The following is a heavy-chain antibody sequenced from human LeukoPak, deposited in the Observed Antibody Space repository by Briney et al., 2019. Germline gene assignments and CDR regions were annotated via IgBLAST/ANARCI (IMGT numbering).Heavy chain of an antibody. J-gene: IGHJ6*02. CDR1: GYTFTSYY. V-gene: IGHV1-46*01. D-gene: IGHD4/OR15-4a*01. Sequence: GASVKVSCKASGYTFTSYYMHWVRQAPGQGLEWMGIINPSGGSTSYAQKFQGRVTMTRDTSTSTVYMELSSLRSEDTAVYYCAREYAANGRYYYYGMDVWGQGTTVTVSS. CDR2: INPSGGST. CDR3: AREYAANGRYYYYGMDV.